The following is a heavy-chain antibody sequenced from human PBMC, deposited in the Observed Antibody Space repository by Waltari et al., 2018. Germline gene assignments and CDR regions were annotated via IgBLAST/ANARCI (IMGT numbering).Heavy chain of an antibody. Sequence: EVQLVESGGGLVQPGRSLRLSCAASGFTFDDYAMHWVRQAPGRGLEWGSGINWNSGSIGYADSVKGRFTISRDNAKNSLYLQMNSLRAEDTALYYCAKDINQQLVGNYYYGMDVWGQGTTVTVSS. J-gene: IGHJ6*02. CDR3: AKDINQQLVGNYYYGMDV. V-gene: IGHV3-9*01. CDR1: GFTFDDYA. D-gene: IGHD6-13*01. CDR2: INWNSGSI.